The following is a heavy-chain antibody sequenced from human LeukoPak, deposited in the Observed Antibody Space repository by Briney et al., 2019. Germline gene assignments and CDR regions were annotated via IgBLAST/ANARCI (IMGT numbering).Heavy chain of an antibody. D-gene: IGHD1-26*01. CDR3: ARGSGSYPYYFDY. J-gene: IGHJ4*02. CDR2: INPNSGGT. Sequence: ASVKVSCKASGYTFTDYYIHWVRQAPGQGLEWMRWINPNSGGTNYVQKFQGRVTMTRDTSISTAYMELSRLRSDDTAVYYCARGSGSYPYYFDYWGQGTLVTVSS. V-gene: IGHV1-2*02. CDR1: GYTFTDYY.